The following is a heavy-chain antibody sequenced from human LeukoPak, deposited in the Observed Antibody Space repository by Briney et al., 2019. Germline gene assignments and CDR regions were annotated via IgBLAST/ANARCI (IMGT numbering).Heavy chain of an antibody. D-gene: IGHD2-8*02. V-gene: IGHV4-34*01. CDR3: ARSSSGGVFLEY. Sequence: KSSETLSLTCAVYGESFSRHYWSWVRQPPGKGLEWIGEIQTPQKGLEWIGEIQHSGATKYNPSLKTRVTISVDTSKNQFTLKVSSVTAADTAVYYCARSSSGGVFLEYWGQGTLVTVSS. CDR2: IQHSGAT. J-gene: IGHJ4*02. CDR1: GESFSRHY.